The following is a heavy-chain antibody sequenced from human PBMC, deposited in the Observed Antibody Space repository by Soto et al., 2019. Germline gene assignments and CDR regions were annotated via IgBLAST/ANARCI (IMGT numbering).Heavy chain of an antibody. CDR3: AREGRDPFEYSSSSSAYWYFDL. CDR1: GYTFTGYY. V-gene: IGHV1-2*04. D-gene: IGHD6-6*01. CDR2: INPNSGGT. Sequence: ASVKVSCKASGYTFTGYYMHWVRQAPGQGLEWMGWINPNSGGTNYAQKFQGWVTMTRDTSISTAYMELSRLRSDDTAVYYCAREGRDPFEYSSSSSAYWYFDLWGRGTLVTVSS. J-gene: IGHJ2*01.